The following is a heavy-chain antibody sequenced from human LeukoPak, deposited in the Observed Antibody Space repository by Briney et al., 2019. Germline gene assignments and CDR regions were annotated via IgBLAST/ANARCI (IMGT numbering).Heavy chain of an antibody. CDR1: GGSISSGGYY. CDR3: ARDLRMGIDY. V-gene: IGHV4-31*03. CDR2: IYYSGST. D-gene: IGHD2-15*01. J-gene: IGHJ4*02. Sequence: PSQTLSLTCTVPGGSISSGGYYWTWIRQHPGKGLEWIGYIYYSGSTYFNPSLKSRVTMSIDTSKTQFSLMLSSVSAADTAVYYWARDLRMGIDYWGQGALVTVSS.